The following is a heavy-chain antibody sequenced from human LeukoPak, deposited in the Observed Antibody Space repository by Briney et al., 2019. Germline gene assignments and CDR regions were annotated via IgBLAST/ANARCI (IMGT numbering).Heavy chain of an antibody. CDR2: MNPNSGNT. V-gene: IGHV1-8*01. Sequence: ASVKVSCKASGYTFTSYDINWVRQATGQGLEWMGWMNPNSGNTGYAQKFQGRVTMTRNTSISTAYMELSSLRSEDTAVYYCARGVGPEGWFDPSSQGTLVTVSS. CDR3: ARGVGPEGWFDP. D-gene: IGHD1-26*01. CDR1: GYTFTSYD. J-gene: IGHJ5*02.